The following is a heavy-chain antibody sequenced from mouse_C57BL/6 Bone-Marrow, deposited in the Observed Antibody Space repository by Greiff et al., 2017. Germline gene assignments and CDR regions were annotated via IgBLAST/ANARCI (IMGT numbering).Heavy chain of an antibody. J-gene: IGHJ4*01. Sequence: VKLQESGPGLVQPSQSLSITCTVSGFSFTSYGVNWVRQSPGKGLEWLGVIWSGGSTDYNAAFIYRLSISKDNSKSKVFFNMNSLQADDTAIYYGARRGSPNWADYAMDYWGQGTSVTVSS. CDR3: ARRGSPNWADYAMDY. D-gene: IGHD4-1*01. CDR1: GFSFTSYG. CDR2: IWSGGST. V-gene: IGHV2-2*01.